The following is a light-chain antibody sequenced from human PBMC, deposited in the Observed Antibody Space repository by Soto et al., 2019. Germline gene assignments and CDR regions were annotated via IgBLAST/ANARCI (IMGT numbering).Light chain of an antibody. CDR1: QTISNW. CDR2: AAS. CDR3: QQSYSTTWT. Sequence: DIQMTQSPSTLSASVGDRVIITCRASQTISNWLAWYQQRPGKAPKLLIYAASSLQSGVPSRFSGSGSETDFTLTISSLQPEDFATYSCQQSYSTTWTFGQGTKVDIK. J-gene: IGKJ1*01. V-gene: IGKV1-39*01.